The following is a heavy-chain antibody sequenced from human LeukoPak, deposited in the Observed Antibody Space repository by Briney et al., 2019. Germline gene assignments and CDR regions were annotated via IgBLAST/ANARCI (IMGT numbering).Heavy chain of an antibody. CDR1: GLTVSSSY. Sequence: GGSLRLSCAASGLTVSSSYMSWVRQAPGKGLEWVSIIYSDDRIFYADSLKGRFTISRDNSKNTLYLQMNSLRAEDTAVYYCASHYYDSRGYYYFDFWGQGILVTVSS. CDR3: ASHYYDSRGYYYFDF. D-gene: IGHD3-22*01. CDR2: IYSDDRI. J-gene: IGHJ4*02. V-gene: IGHV3-53*01.